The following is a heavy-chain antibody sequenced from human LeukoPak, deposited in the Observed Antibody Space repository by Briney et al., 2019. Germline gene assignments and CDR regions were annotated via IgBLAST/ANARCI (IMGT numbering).Heavy chain of an antibody. CDR3: ARLGGSWYRSAFDI. J-gene: IGHJ3*02. CDR2: ISYDGSNN. Sequence: PGGSLRLSCAASGFTSSNYGMHWVRQAPGKGLEWVAVISYDGSNNYYADSVKGRFTISRDNSKNTLYLQMNSLRAEDTAVYYCARLGGSWYRSAFDIWGQGTMVTVSS. D-gene: IGHD6-13*01. V-gene: IGHV3-30*03. CDR1: GFTSSNYG.